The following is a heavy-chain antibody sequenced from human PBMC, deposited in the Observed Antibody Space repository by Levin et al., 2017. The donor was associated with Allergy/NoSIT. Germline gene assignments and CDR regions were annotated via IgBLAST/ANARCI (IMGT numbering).Heavy chain of an antibody. CDR2: ISCDGKRK. CDR3: AKDRYGSGWFVFDY. Sequence: GESLKISCAASGFSFSSHGMHWVRHTPGKVLEWVAGISCDGKRKFYGDSVTGRFTISRDNSRNTLYLQMDGLTADDTAVYYCAKDRYGSGWFVFDYWGQGTLVTVSS. J-gene: IGHJ4*02. D-gene: IGHD6-13*01. V-gene: IGHV3-30*18. CDR1: GFSFSSHG.